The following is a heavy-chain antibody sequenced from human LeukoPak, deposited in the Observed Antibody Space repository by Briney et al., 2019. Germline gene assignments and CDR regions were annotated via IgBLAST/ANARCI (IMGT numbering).Heavy chain of an antibody. D-gene: IGHD5-24*01. Sequence: GGSLRLSCAASGFTVSSNYMSWVRQAPGKGLEWVAVISYDGSNKYYADSVKGRFTISRDNSKNTLYLQMNSLRAEDTAVYYCAREGEWLQLFGYFDYWGQGTLVTVSS. CDR1: GFTVSSNY. V-gene: IGHV3-30*03. CDR3: AREGEWLQLFGYFDY. CDR2: ISYDGSNK. J-gene: IGHJ4*02.